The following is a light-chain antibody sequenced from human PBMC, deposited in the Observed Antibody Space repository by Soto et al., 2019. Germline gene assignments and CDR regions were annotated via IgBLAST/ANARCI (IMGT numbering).Light chain of an antibody. J-gene: IGLJ3*02. CDR3: CSHAGSYTLGV. CDR1: SNTVGGYNL. CDR2: DVI. Sequence: QFALTQPRSVSGSPGQSVTISCTGTSNTVGGYNLVSWYQQYPGRAPKRLIYDVIKRPSGVPDRFSGSKSGNTASLTISGLQAEDEADYYCCSHAGSYTLGVFGGGTKLTVL. V-gene: IGLV2-11*01.